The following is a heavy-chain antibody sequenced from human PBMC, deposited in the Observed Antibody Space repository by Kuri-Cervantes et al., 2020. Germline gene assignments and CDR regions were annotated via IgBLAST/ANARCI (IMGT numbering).Heavy chain of an antibody. CDR2: MNPNSGNT. CDR3: ARLAMRWYGPAYYYYYGMDV. J-gene: IGHJ6*02. D-gene: IGHD5-24*01. CDR1: GYTFTSYD. V-gene: IGHV1-8*01. Sequence: ASVKVSCKASGYTFTSYDIHWVRQATGQGLEWMGWMNPNSGNTGYAQKFQGRVTMTRNTSISTAYTELSSLRSEDTAVYYCARLAMRWYGPAYYYYYGMDVWGQGTTVTVSS.